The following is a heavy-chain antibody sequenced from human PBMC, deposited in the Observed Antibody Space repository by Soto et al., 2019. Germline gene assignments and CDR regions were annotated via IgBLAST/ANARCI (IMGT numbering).Heavy chain of an antibody. CDR2: IYWDDDK. Sequence: QLTLKESGPTLVKPTQTLTLTCTFSGFSLSTSGVGVCWIRQPPGKALEWLALIYWDDDKRYSPSLKSRLTTTKDTSKNQVVLTMTNRDPVDTATYYCAHSHPGHNFWSTYTNFDCWGQGTLVTVSS. V-gene: IGHV2-5*02. CDR3: AHSHPGHNFWSTYTNFDC. D-gene: IGHD3-3*01. CDR1: GFSLSTSGVG. J-gene: IGHJ4*02.